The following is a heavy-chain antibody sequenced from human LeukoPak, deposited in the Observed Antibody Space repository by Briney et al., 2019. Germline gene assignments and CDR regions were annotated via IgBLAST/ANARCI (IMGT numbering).Heavy chain of an antibody. CDR2: IYYSGST. V-gene: IGHV4-30-4*01. J-gene: IGHJ4*02. CDR3: AREFWSGSYSDK. D-gene: IGHD3-3*01. CDR1: GDSISSGNYY. Sequence: SETLSLTCTVTGDSISSGNYYWTWIRQPPGKGLEWIGYIYYSGSTFYNPSLKSRVTISVDTSKNEFSLKLSSVTAADTAVYYCAREFWSGSYSDKWGQGTLVTVSS.